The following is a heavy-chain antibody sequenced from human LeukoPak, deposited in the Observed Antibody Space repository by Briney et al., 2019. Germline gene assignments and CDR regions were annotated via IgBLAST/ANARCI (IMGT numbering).Heavy chain of an antibody. CDR1: GFTFSSYS. Sequence: GGSLRLSCAPSGFTFSSYSMNWVRQAPGKGLEWVSSISSSSSYIYYADSVKGRFTISRDNAKNSLYLQMNSLRAEDTAVYYCATALGYCSGGSCYFDYWGQGTLVTVSS. CDR2: ISSSSSYI. CDR3: ATALGYCSGGSCYFDY. D-gene: IGHD2-15*01. V-gene: IGHV3-21*01. J-gene: IGHJ4*02.